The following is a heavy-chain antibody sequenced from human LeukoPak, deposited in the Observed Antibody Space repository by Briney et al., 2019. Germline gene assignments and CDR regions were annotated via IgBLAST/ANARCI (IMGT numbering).Heavy chain of an antibody. Sequence: PGGSLRLSCAASGFTFSSYSMNWVRQAPGRGLEWVSSISSSSSYIYYADSVRGRFTISRDNAKNSLYLQMNSLRAEDTAVYYCARARRTTVNWFDPWGQGTLVTVSS. V-gene: IGHV3-21*01. J-gene: IGHJ5*02. CDR1: GFTFSSYS. CDR2: ISSSSSYI. CDR3: ARARRTTVNWFDP. D-gene: IGHD4-17*01.